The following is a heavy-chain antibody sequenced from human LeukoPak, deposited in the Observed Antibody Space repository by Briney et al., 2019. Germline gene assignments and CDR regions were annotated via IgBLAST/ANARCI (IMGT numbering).Heavy chain of an antibody. CDR2: ISGSGGST. CDR1: GFTFGDYA. Sequence: GGSLRLSCTASGFTFGDYAMSWVRQAPGKGLEWVSAISGSGGSTYYADSVKGRFTISRDNSKNTLYLQMNSLRAEDTAVYYCAKQPAVAGPFDYWGQGTLVTVSS. V-gene: IGHV3-23*01. J-gene: IGHJ4*02. D-gene: IGHD6-19*01. CDR3: AKQPAVAGPFDY.